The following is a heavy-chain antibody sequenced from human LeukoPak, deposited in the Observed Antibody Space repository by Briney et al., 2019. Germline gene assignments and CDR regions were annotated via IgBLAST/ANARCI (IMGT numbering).Heavy chain of an antibody. CDR3: AKDRMVRGVEDY. D-gene: IGHD3-10*01. CDR2: ISGPGRST. CDR1: GFTFSSNG. V-gene: IGHV3-23*01. J-gene: IGHJ4*02. Sequence: PGGTLRLSCAASGFTFSSNGMSWVRQAPGKGLECVSSISGPGRSTYYADSVKGRFTISRDNSKNTIYLQMNSLRVEDTAVYYCAKDRMVRGVEDYWGQGTLVTVSS.